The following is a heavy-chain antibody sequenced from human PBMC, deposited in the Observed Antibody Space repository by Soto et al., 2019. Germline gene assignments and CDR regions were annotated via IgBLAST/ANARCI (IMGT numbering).Heavy chain of an antibody. J-gene: IGHJ6*02. CDR3: ARSLGYCSGGSCYYYGMDV. Sequence: GSLRLSCAASGFTFSSYDMHWVRQATGKGLEWVSAIGTAGDPYYPGSVKGRFTISRENAKNSLYLQMNSLRAGDTAVYYCARSLGYCSGGSCYYYGMDVWGQGTTVTVSS. CDR1: GFTFSSYD. D-gene: IGHD2-15*01. V-gene: IGHV3-13*05. CDR2: IGTAGDP.